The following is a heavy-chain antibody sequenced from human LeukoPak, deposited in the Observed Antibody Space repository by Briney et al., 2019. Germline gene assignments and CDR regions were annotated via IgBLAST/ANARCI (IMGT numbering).Heavy chain of an antibody. Sequence: GRSLRLSCAASGFTFSSYAMHWVRQAPGKGLEWVAVISYDGSNKYYADSVKGRFTISRDNSKNTLYLQINSLRAEDTAVYYCARDYHYGMDVWGQGTTVTVS. J-gene: IGHJ6*02. V-gene: IGHV3-30-3*01. CDR1: GFTFSSYA. CDR2: ISYDGSNK. CDR3: ARDYHYGMDV.